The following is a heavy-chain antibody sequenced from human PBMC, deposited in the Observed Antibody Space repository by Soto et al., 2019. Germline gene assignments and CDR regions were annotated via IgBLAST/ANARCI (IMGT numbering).Heavy chain of an antibody. D-gene: IGHD6-19*01. J-gene: IGHJ4*02. V-gene: IGHV3-30*18. CDR2: ISYDGSNK. Sequence: QVQLVESGGGVVQPGRSLRLSCAASGFTFSSYGMHWVRQAPGKGLEWVAVISYDGSNKYYADSVKGRFTISRDNSKNTLYLQMNSLRAEDTAVYYCAKDRQRIAVAGTSGYWGQGTLVTVSS. CDR1: GFTFSSYG. CDR3: AKDRQRIAVAGTSGY.